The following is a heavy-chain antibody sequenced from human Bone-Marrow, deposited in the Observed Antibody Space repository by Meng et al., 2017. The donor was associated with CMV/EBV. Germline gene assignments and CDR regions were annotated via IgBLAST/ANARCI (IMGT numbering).Heavy chain of an antibody. CDR2: IRPYNGNT. CDR1: GYTFASNG. V-gene: IGHV1-18*01. Sequence: ASVKVSCKTSGYTFASNGISWVRQAPGQGLEWTGWIRPYNGNTNYEQNLQGRVTMTTDTSTSTAYMELRSLRSDDTAVYYCARRGYCSNSNCMRNAFDIWGQGTMVTVSS. D-gene: IGHD2-2*01. J-gene: IGHJ3*02. CDR3: ARRGYCSNSNCMRNAFDI.